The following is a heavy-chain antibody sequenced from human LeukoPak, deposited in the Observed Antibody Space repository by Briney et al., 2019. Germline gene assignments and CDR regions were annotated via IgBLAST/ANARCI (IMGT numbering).Heavy chain of an antibody. CDR2: INHSGST. CDR1: GGSFSGYY. J-gene: IGHJ4*02. D-gene: IGHD6-19*01. CDR3: ARGSDPEYSSGWYYFDY. Sequence: PSETLSLTCAIYGGSFSGYYWSWIRQPPGKGLEWIGEINHSGSTNYNPSLKSRVTISVDTSKNQFSLKLSSVTAADTAVYYCARGSDPEYSSGWYYFDYWGQGTLVTVSS. V-gene: IGHV4-34*01.